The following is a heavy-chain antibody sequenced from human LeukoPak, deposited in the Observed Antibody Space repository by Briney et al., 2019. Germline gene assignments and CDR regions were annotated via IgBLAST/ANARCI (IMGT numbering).Heavy chain of an antibody. CDR3: ARVHPRGGYSYGAEPFDY. CDR1: GYTFTSYC. Sequence: ASVKVSCKASGYTFTSYCMHWVRQAPGQGLEWMGIINPSGGSTSYAQKFQGRVTMTRDMSTSTVYMELSSLRSEDTAVYYCARVHPRGGYSYGAEPFDYWGQGTLVTVSS. CDR2: INPSGGST. D-gene: IGHD5-18*01. J-gene: IGHJ4*02. V-gene: IGHV1-46*01.